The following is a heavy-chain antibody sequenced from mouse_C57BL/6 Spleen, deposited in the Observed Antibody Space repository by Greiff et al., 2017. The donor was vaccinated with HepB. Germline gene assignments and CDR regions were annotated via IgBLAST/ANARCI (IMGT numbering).Heavy chain of an antibody. CDR3: ARLGAKYFDY. V-gene: IGHV1-19*01. CDR2: INPYNGGT. J-gene: IGHJ2*01. Sequence: VQLQQSGPVLVKPGASVKMSCKASGYTFTDYYMNWVKQSHGKSLEWIGVINPYNGGTSYNQKFKGKATLTVDKSSSTAYMELNSLTSEDSAVYYCARLGAKYFDYWGQGTTLTVSS. D-gene: IGHD1-1*02. CDR1: GYTFTDYY.